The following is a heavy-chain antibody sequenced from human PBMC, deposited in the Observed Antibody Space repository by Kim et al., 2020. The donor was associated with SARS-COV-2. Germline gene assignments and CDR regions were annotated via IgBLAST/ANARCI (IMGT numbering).Heavy chain of an antibody. CDR3: GSSTSGHYYYGMDV. V-gene: IGHV1-69*13. Sequence: ASVKVSCKASGGTFSSYAISWVRQAPGQGLEWMGGIIPIFGTANYAQKFQGRVTITADESTSTAYMELSSLRSEDTAVYYCGSSTSGHYYYGMDVWGQGTTVTVSS. CDR1: GGTFSSYA. J-gene: IGHJ6*02. D-gene: IGHD2-2*01. CDR2: IIPIFGTA.